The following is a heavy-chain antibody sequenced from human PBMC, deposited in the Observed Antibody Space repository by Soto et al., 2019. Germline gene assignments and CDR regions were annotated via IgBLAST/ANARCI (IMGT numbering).Heavy chain of an antibody. J-gene: IGHJ6*02. V-gene: IGHV3-66*01. CDR3: ARDQGSYYDILTGFRSWYYYGMDV. Sequence: GGSLRLSCAASGFTVSSNYMSWVRQAPGKGLEWVSVIYSGGSTYYADSVKGRLTISRDNSKNTLYLQMNSLRAEDTAVYYCARDQGSYYDILTGFRSWYYYGMDVWGQGTTVTVSS. D-gene: IGHD3-9*01. CDR1: GFTVSSNY. CDR2: IYSGGST.